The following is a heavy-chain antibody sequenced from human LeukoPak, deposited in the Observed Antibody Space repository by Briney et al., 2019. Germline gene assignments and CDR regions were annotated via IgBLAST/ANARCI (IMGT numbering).Heavy chain of an antibody. CDR3: ARGQRYGDRLYYFDY. J-gene: IGHJ4*02. Sequence: GASVKVSCKASGYTFTSYGISWVRQAPGQGLEGMGWISAYNGNTNYAQKLQGRVTMTTDTSTSTAYMELRSLRSDDTAVYYCARGQRYGDRLYYFDYWGQGTLVTVSS. V-gene: IGHV1-18*01. CDR2: ISAYNGNT. D-gene: IGHD4-17*01. CDR1: GYTFTSYG.